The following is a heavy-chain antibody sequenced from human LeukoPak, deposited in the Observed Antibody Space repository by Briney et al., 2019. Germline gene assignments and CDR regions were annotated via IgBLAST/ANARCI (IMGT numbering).Heavy chain of an antibody. Sequence: GGSLRLSCAASGFTFSSYSMNWVRQAPGKGLEWVSYISSSSSTIYYADSVKGRFTISRDNAKNSVYLQMDSLRVEDTAFYYCAKDNRRHYTSGPNPDSLHWGQGALVTVSS. V-gene: IGHV3-48*01. CDR1: GFTFSSYS. CDR3: AKDNRRHYTSGPNPDSLH. D-gene: IGHD6-19*01. J-gene: IGHJ4*02. CDR2: ISSSSSTI.